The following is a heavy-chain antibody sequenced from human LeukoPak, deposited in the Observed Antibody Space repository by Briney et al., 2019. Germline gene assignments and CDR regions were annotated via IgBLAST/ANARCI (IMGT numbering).Heavy chain of an antibody. V-gene: IGHV1-69*01. CDR1: GGTFSNYA. Sequence: SVKVSCKAPGGTFSNYAIAWVRQAPGQGLEWMGGIIPIFGPATYAQNFQGRLSITADESTSTAYMELSSLTSEDTATYYCSIYAAWNWNVGYIDYWGQGTLVTVSS. J-gene: IGHJ4*02. CDR3: SIYAAWNWNVGYIDY. CDR2: IIPIFGPA. D-gene: IGHD1-1*01.